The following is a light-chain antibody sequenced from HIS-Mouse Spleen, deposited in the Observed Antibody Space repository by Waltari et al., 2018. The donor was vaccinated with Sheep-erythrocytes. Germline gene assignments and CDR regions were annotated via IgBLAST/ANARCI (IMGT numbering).Light chain of an antibody. CDR1: QSVSSN. J-gene: IGKJ2*01. CDR2: GAS. CDR3: QQYNNWPPPYT. Sequence: EIVMTQSPATLSVSPGERATLSCRASQSVSSNLAWYQQKPGQAPRLLIYGASTRATGIPARFSGSGSGTEFTLTISSMQSEDCAVYYGQQYNNWPPPYTFGQGTKLEIK. V-gene: IGKV3-15*01.